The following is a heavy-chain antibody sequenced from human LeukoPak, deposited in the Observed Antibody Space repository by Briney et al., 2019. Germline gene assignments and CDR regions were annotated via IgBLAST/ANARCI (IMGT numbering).Heavy chain of an antibody. J-gene: IGHJ4*02. CDR3: ARDPRYCTGGVCYYFDY. V-gene: IGHV3-21*01. CDR2: ISSSSSYI. D-gene: IGHD2-8*02. CDR1: GFTFSSYS. Sequence: GGSLRLSCAASGFTFSSYSMNWVRQAPGKGLEWVSSISSSSSYIYYADSVKGRFTISRDNAKNSLYLQMNSLRDEDTAVYYCARDPRYCTGGVCYYFDYWGQGTLVTVSS.